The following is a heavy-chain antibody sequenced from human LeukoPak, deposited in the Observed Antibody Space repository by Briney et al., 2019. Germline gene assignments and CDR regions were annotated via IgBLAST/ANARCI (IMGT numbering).Heavy chain of an antibody. J-gene: IGHJ4*02. Sequence: ASVKVSCKASGYTFTRYYIHWVRQAPGQEREWVGVINPNINGTKYVHKFQGRVTMTGDRSISTAYMELSRLRSEDTAVYYCAKSRGLSLSNEWGQGTLVTVSS. V-gene: IGHV1-2*02. D-gene: IGHD3/OR15-3a*01. CDR1: GYTFTRYY. CDR2: INPNINGT. CDR3: AKSRGLSLSNE.